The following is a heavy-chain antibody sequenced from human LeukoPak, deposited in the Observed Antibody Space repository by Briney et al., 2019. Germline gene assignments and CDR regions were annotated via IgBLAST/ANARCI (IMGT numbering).Heavy chain of an antibody. CDR3: ATARDAYNWYLQR. D-gene: IGHD5-24*01. CDR2: LYESGST. Sequence: SETLSLTCTVSGGSISSNYWSWIRQPPGKGLEWIGSLYESGSTYYNPSLKSRVTISVDTSKNQFSLNLNSVTAADTAVYYCATARDAYNWYLQRWGQGALVIVPS. J-gene: IGHJ1*01. CDR1: GGSISSNY. V-gene: IGHV4-39*07.